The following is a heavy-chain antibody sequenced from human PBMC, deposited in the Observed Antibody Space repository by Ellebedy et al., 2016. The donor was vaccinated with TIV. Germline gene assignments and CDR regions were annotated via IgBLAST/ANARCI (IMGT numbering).Heavy chain of an antibody. CDR1: GFTFSPYW. Sequence: GESLKISXAASGFTFSPYWMHWVRQAPGKGLVWVSRINSDGSSTTYADSVKGRFTFSRDNAKNTLYLQMNSLRAEDTAVYYCARARLPYSSGWYVVDYWGQGTLVTVSS. D-gene: IGHD6-19*01. CDR3: ARARLPYSSGWYVVDY. J-gene: IGHJ4*02. CDR2: INSDGSST. V-gene: IGHV3-74*01.